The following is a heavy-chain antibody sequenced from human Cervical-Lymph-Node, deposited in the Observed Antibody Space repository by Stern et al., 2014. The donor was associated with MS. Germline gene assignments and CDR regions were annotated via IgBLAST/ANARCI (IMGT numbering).Heavy chain of an antibody. Sequence: QVQLVQSGAEVKRPGASVKVSCKASGYTFTGHYIHWVRQAPGQGLEWMGRINANSGCQNTAKKCQGRVTMARDPSISAAYMELSSLTPDDTAVYYCARDALSSLGAAWNWFDPWGQGTLVSVSS. CDR3: ARDALSSLGAAWNWFDP. V-gene: IGHV1-2*06. CDR1: GYTFTGHY. D-gene: IGHD1-1*01. J-gene: IGHJ5*02. CDR2: INANSGCQ.